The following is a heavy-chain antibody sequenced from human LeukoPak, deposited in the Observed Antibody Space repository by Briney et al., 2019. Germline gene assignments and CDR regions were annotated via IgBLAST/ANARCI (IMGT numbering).Heavy chain of an antibody. CDR1: GFTFSSYG. V-gene: IGHV3-33*01. D-gene: IGHD3-22*01. J-gene: IGHJ3*02. CDR3: ARIHSLYYYDSSGYGAFDI. Sequence: GRSLRLSCAASGFTFSSYGMHWVRQAPGKGLEWVAVIWNDGSNKYYADSVKGRFTISRDNSKNTLYQQMNSLRAEDTAVYYCARIHSLYYYDSSGYGAFDIWGQGTMVTVSS. CDR2: IWNDGSNK.